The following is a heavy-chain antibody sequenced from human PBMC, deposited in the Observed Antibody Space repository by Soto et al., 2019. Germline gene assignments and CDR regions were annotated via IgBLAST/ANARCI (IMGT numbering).Heavy chain of an antibody. J-gene: IGHJ4*01. V-gene: IGHV4-59*12. Sequence: PSETLSLTCTISGGSPSYYYWSWVRQPPGKGLEWIGNVADSGKSSYSPSLRSRLTISVDTSNTRLSLTLCSVTAADTAVYYCAREDRNAYIENFGHWGQGTLVTVSS. CDR1: GGSPSYYY. CDR2: VADSGKS. D-gene: IGHD1-7*01. CDR3: AREDRNAYIENFGH.